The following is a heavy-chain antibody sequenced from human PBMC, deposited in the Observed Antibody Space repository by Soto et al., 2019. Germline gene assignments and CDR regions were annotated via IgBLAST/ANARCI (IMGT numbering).Heavy chain of an antibody. Sequence: SETLSLTCTVSGGSISSGDYYWSWIRQPPGKGLEWIGYIHYSGNTYHNPSLKSRVTISVDTSKNQFSLKLSSVTAADTALYYCARSGYSYGPNPLLYWGQGTLVTVSS. CDR1: GGSISSGDYY. V-gene: IGHV4-30-4*01. D-gene: IGHD5-18*01. J-gene: IGHJ4*02. CDR2: IHYSGNT. CDR3: ARSGYSYGPNPLLY.